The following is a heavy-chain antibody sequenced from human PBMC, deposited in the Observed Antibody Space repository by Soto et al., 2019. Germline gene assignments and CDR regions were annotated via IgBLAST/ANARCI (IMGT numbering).Heavy chain of an antibody. CDR2: ISGSGGST. J-gene: IGHJ4*02. V-gene: IGHV3-23*01. Sequence: EVQLLESGGGLVQPGGSLRLSCAASGFTFSSYAMSWVRQAPGKGLEWVSAISGSGGSTYYADSVKGRFTISRDNSKNTLYRQMNSRRAEDTAVYYCAKDHGCSSTSCEASRESYWGQGTLVTVSS. CDR3: AKDHGCSSTSCEASRESY. CDR1: GFTFSSYA. D-gene: IGHD2-2*01.